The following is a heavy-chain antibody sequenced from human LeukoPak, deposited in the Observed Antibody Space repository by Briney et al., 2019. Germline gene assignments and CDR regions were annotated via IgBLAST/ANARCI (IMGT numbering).Heavy chain of an antibody. D-gene: IGHD6-19*01. CDR3: ARDPGRQYSSIADV. CDR1: GFTFSSFD. V-gene: IGHV3-7*03. Sequence: GGSLRLSCAASGFTFSSFDMHWVRQAPGEGLEWVAKINQDGTEKAYVDSVRGRFTISRDNAKNSLFLQMNSLRAEDTAVYYCARDPGRQYSSIADVWGQGTTVTVSS. J-gene: IGHJ6*02. CDR2: INQDGTEK.